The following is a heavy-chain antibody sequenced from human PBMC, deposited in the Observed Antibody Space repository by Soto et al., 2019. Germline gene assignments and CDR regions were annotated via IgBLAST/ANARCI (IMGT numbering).Heavy chain of an antibody. CDR3: AKGSSVSDIVVVPAANDWFDP. D-gene: IGHD2-2*01. V-gene: IGHV3-23*01. J-gene: IGHJ5*02. CDR2: ISGSGGST. Sequence: PGGSLRLSCAASGFTFSSYAMSWVRQAPGKGLEWVSAISGSGGSTYYADSVKGRFTISRDNSKNTLYLQMNSLRAEDTAVYYCAKGSSVSDIVVVPAANDWFDPWGQGTLVTVSS. CDR1: GFTFSSYA.